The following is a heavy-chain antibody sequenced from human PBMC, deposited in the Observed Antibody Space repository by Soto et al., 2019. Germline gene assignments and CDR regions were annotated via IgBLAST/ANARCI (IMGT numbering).Heavy chain of an antibody. CDR2: VYPGDSDT. CDR1: GYNFASDW. V-gene: IGHV5-51*01. D-gene: IGHD2-2*01. CDR3: VKQGIGVSASI. Sequence: PGESLKISCKGSGYNFASDWIGWVRQMPGQGLEWMGIVYPGDSDTKYSPSFQGQVTISADRSISAAYLQWRSLKASDTAIYYCVKQGIGVSASIWGQGTLVTVSS. J-gene: IGHJ4*02.